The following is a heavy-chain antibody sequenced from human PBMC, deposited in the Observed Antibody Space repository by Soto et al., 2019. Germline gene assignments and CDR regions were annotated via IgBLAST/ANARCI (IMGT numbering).Heavy chain of an antibody. V-gene: IGHV1-18*01. CDR3: ARDPQTGDAVHVFAM. Sequence: ASVKVSCKASGYTFPRSDITWVRRAPGQGLEWMGRISTHNGHTNYAQKFQASVTMTTDTFASTAYMELSSLRSEDTAVYYCARDPQTGDAVHVFAMWGQGTMVTVSS. D-gene: IGHD7-27*01. CDR1: GYTFPRSD. J-gene: IGHJ3*02. CDR2: ISTHNGHT.